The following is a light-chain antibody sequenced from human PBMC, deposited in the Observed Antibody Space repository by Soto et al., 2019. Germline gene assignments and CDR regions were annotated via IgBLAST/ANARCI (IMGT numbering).Light chain of an antibody. CDR2: GAS. V-gene: IGKV3-15*01. CDR3: QQYNNWPRT. J-gene: IGKJ1*01. CDR1: QSVSSN. Sequence: ELVMTQSPATLSVSPGERATLSCRASQSVSSNLAWYQQKPGQAPRLLIYGASTRATGIPARFSGSGSGTEFTITISSLQSEDCEVYDCQQYNNWPRTFGQGTKVDIK.